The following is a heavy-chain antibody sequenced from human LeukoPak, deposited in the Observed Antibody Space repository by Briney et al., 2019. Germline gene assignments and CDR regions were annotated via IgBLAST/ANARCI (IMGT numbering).Heavy chain of an antibody. J-gene: IGHJ3*02. CDR3: ARKVLTMIVVVVRDAFDI. CDR1: GGSISSSNW. V-gene: IGHV4-4*02. D-gene: IGHD3-22*01. CDR2: IYHSGST. Sequence: SETLSLTCAVSGGSISSSNWWSWVRQPPGKGLEWIGEIYHSGSTNYNPSLKSRVTISVDKSKNQFSLKLSSVTAADTAVYYCARKVLTMIVVVVRDAFDIWGQGTMVTVSS.